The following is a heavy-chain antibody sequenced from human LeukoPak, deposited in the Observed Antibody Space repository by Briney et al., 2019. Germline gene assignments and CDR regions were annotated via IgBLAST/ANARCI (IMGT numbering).Heavy chain of an antibody. D-gene: IGHD3-3*01. Sequence: ASVKVSCKASGGTFSSYAISWVRQAPGQGLEWMGGIIPIFGTANYAQKFQGRVTITTDESTSTAYMELSSLRSEDTAVYYCAREIWSANYYYYMDVWGKGTTVTVSS. CDR2: IIPIFGTA. CDR1: GGTFSSYA. CDR3: AREIWSANYYYYMDV. V-gene: IGHV1-69*05. J-gene: IGHJ6*03.